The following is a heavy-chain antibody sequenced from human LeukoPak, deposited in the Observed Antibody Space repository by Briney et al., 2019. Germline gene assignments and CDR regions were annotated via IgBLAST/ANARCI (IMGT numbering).Heavy chain of an antibody. V-gene: IGHV1-2*02. Sequence: ASLKVSCKASGYTFTGYYMHWVRQAPGQGLEWMGWINPNSGGTNYAQKFQGRVTMTRDTSISTAYMELSRLRSDDTAVYYCARPYYDFWSGYYHDAFDIWGQGTMVTVSS. CDR2: INPNSGGT. D-gene: IGHD3-3*01. J-gene: IGHJ3*02. CDR3: ARPYYDFWSGYYHDAFDI. CDR1: GYTFTGYY.